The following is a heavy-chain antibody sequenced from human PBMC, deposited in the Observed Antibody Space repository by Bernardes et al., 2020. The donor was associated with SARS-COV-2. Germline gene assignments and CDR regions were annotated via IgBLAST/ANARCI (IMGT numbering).Heavy chain of an antibody. D-gene: IGHD6-13*01. V-gene: IGHV1-2*02. CDR1: GYTLTGYY. CDR2: INPNSGGT. CDR3: ARDPLHSSSFDMDV. Sequence: ASVKVSCKASGYTLTGYYMHWVRQAPGQGLEWMGWINPNSGGTNYAQKFQGRVTMTRDTSISTAYMELSRLRSDDTAVYYCARDPLHSSSFDMDVWGQGTTVTVSS. J-gene: IGHJ6*02.